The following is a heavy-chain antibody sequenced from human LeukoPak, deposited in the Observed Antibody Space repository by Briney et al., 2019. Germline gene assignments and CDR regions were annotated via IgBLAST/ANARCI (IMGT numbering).Heavy chain of an antibody. CDR2: IRYDGSNK. J-gene: IGHJ6*03. D-gene: IGHD1-7*01. CDR1: GFTFSSYS. CDR3: ALTSRGYNWNYVVYYMDV. V-gene: IGHV3-30*02. Sequence: GGSLRLSCAASGFTFSSYSMHWVRQAPGKGLEWVAFIRYDGSNKYYADSVKGRFTISRDNSKNTLYLQMNSLRAEDTAVYYCALTSRGYNWNYVVYYMDVWGKGTTVTVSS.